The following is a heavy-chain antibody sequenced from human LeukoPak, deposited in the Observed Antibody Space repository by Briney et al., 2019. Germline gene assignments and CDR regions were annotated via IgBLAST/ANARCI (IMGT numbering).Heavy chain of an antibody. CDR3: ARDLLYYDFWSGYCPPGGVYGMDV. CDR1: GYTFTGYY. Sequence: ASVKVSCKASGYTFTGYYMHWVRQAPGQGLEWMGWINPNSGGTNYAQKFQGRVTMTRDTSISTAYMELSRLRSDDTAVYYCARDLLYYDFWSGYCPPGGVYGMDVWGQGTTVTVSS. V-gene: IGHV1-2*02. D-gene: IGHD3-3*01. CDR2: INPNSGGT. J-gene: IGHJ6*02.